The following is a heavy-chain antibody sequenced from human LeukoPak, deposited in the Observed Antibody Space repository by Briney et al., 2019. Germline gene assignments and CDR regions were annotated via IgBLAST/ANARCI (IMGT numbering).Heavy chain of an antibody. CDR3: ARAVTRAAAGTLVGWFDP. CDR1: GGSFSGYY. V-gene: IGHV4-34*01. J-gene: IGHJ5*02. D-gene: IGHD6-13*01. CDR2: INHSGST. Sequence: SETLSLTCAVYGGSFSGYYWSWIRQPPGKGLEWIGEINHSGSTNYNPSLKSRVTISVDTSKNQFSLKLSSVTAADTAVYYCARAVTRAAAGTLVGWFDPWGQGTLVTVSS.